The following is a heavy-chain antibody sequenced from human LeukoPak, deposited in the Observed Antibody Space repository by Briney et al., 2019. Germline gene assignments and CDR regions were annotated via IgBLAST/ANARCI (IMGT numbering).Heavy chain of an antibody. D-gene: IGHD2-2*01. Sequence: GGSLRLSCAASGFTFMTYWMSWVRQAPGKGLEWVAHIKQDVSEKYYVDSVKGRFTISRDNAKNSLYLQMNSLRAEDTAVYYCARVRKDIVVVPGAMRDTYYFDYWGQGTLVTVSS. J-gene: IGHJ4*02. CDR1: GFTFMTYW. CDR3: ARVRKDIVVVPGAMRDTYYFDY. CDR2: IKQDVSEK. V-gene: IGHV3-7*01.